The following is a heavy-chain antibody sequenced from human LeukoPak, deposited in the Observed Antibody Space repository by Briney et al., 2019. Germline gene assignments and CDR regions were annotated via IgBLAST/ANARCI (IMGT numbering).Heavy chain of an antibody. V-gene: IGHV1-69*05. Sequence: ASVKVSCKASGGTFSSYAISWVRQAPGQGLEWMGGIIPIFGTANYAQKFQGRVTITTDESTSTAYMELSSLRSEDTAVYYCARTLYSSGWYSNLDYWGQGTLVTVSS. D-gene: IGHD6-19*01. J-gene: IGHJ4*02. CDR3: ARTLYSSGWYSNLDY. CDR2: IIPIFGTA. CDR1: GGTFSSYA.